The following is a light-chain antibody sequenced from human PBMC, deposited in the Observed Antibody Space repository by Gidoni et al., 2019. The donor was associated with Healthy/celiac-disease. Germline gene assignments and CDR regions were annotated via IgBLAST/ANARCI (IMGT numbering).Light chain of an antibody. CDR1: QSVSSSY. CDR2: GAS. J-gene: IGKJ1*01. Sequence: VLTQSPGTLSLSPGERATLSCRASQSVSSSYLAWYQQKPGKAPRLLIYGASSRATGIPERFSGSGSGTDFTLTISRLEPEDFAVYYCQQDGSSPWTFGQGTKVEIK. V-gene: IGKV3-20*01. CDR3: QQDGSSPWT.